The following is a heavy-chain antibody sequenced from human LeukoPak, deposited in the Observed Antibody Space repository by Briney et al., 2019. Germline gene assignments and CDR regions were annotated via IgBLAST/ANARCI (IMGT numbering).Heavy chain of an antibody. CDR1: RGTFSSYA. CDR2: IIPIFGTA. CDR3: ARDRVVVPAAIGGENYYYMDV. V-gene: IGHV1-69*13. J-gene: IGHJ6*03. D-gene: IGHD2-2*01. Sequence: SVKVSCKASRGTFSSYAISWVRQDPGQGLEWMGGIIPIFGTANYAQKFQGRVTITADESTSTAYMELSSLRFEDTAVYYCARDRVVVPAAIGGENYYYMDVWGKGTTVTVSS.